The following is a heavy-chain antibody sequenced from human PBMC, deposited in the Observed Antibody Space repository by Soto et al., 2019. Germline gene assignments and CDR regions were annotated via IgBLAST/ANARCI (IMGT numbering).Heavy chain of an antibody. Sequence: EVQLVESGGGLVQPGKSLKLSCVAIGFTFEDHAMHWIRQVPGKGLEWVAGINWNTGNTGYADSVKGRFTISRDNANNSLHLEMNSLKSEDTALYYCTKGRGALTVVSNWFDPWGQGTPVTVSS. V-gene: IGHV3-9*01. J-gene: IGHJ5*02. D-gene: IGHD3-22*01. CDR3: TKGRGALTVVSNWFDP. CDR1: GFTFEDHA. CDR2: INWNTGNT.